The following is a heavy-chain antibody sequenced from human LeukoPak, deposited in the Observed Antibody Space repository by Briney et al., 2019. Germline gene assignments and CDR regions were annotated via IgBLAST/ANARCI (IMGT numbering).Heavy chain of an antibody. D-gene: IGHD6-13*01. J-gene: IGHJ4*02. CDR2: IGGGGDYT. CDR3: ARGYSNSWYTPDY. Sequence: GGSLRLSCTASGFTFSSYGMTWVRQAPGKGLEWVSAIGGGGDYTYYADSVKGRLTISRDNSKNTLYLQMSSLRADDTAVYYCARGYSNSWYTPDYWGQGTLVTVSS. CDR1: GFTFSSYG. V-gene: IGHV3-23*01.